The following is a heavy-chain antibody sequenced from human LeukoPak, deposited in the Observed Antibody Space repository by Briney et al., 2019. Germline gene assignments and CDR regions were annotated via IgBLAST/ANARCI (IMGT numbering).Heavy chain of an antibody. CDR2: INPNSGGT. CDR1: GYTFTGYY. D-gene: IGHD2-2*01. Sequence: ASVKVSCKASGYTFTGYYMHWVRQAPGQGLEWMGWINPNSGGTNYAQKFQGRVTMTRDTSISTAYMELSRLRSDGTAVYYCARPYCSSTSCYENWFDPWGQGTLVTVSS. V-gene: IGHV1-2*02. CDR3: ARPYCSSTSCYENWFDP. J-gene: IGHJ5*02.